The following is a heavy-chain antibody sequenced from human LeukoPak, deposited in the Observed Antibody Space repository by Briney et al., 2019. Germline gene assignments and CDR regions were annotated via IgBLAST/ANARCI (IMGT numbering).Heavy chain of an antibody. CDR3: ARGQVYSSSWGDYYYGMDV. V-gene: IGHV1-8*01. D-gene: IGHD6-13*01. CDR1: AYTFTIYD. CDR2: INPNSCNT. J-gene: IGHJ6*02. Sequence: ASVTVSLSSSAYTFTIYDFNWVRQAPAQGHEWMGWINPNSCNTGYAQKFQGRVTMTRNTSISTAYMELSSLRSEDTAVYYCARGQVYSSSWGDYYYGMDVWGQGTTVTVSS.